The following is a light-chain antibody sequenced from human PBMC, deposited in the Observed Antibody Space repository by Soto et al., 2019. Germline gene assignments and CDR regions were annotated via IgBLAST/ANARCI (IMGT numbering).Light chain of an antibody. V-gene: IGLV2-14*01. J-gene: IGLJ1*01. CDR3: SSYTSSSTRLYV. CDR1: SSDVGGYNY. CDR2: EVS. Sequence: QSVLTQPASVSGSPGQSITISCTGTSSDVGGYNYVSWYQQHPGKAPKLMIYEVSNRPSGVSNRFSGSKSGNTASLTISGLQAEDEADYSCSSYTSSSTRLYVFGTGTKVT.